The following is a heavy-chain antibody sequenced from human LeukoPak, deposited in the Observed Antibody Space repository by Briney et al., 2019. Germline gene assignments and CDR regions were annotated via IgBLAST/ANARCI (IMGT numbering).Heavy chain of an antibody. CDR1: GFSFTSYA. CDR3: ARFETVAAKPIEH. J-gene: IGHJ1*01. Sequence: GGSLRLSCTTSGFSFTSYAMNWVRQAPGKGLEWLSYISGPGTTTKYADSVKGRFTISRDNARNSLYLQMNSLRAEDTAVYYCARFETVAAKPIEHWGPGTLVTVSS. CDR2: ISGPGTTT. V-gene: IGHV3-48*04. D-gene: IGHD6-19*01.